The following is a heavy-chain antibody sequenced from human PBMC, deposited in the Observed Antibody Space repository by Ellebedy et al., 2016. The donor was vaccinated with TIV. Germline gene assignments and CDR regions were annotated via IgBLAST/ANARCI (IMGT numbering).Heavy chain of an antibody. J-gene: IGHJ6*02. CDR1: GGSISSYY. Sequence: SETLSLTXTVSGGSISSYYWSWIRQPPGKGLEWIGYIYYSGSTNYNPSLKSRVTISVDTSKNQFSLKLSSVTAADTAVYYCARGKSHYGDYYYYYGMDVWGQGTTVTVSS. CDR3: ARGKSHYGDYYYYYGMDV. CDR2: IYYSGST. D-gene: IGHD4-17*01. V-gene: IGHV4-59*01.